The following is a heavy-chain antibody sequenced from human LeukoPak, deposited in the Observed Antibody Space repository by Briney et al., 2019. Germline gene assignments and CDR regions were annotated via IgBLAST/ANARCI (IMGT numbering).Heavy chain of an antibody. V-gene: IGHV1-69*06. CDR3: ARAGYYDSSSELRVDY. J-gene: IGHJ4*02. D-gene: IGHD3-22*01. CDR1: GGTFSSYA. Sequence: ASVKVSCKASGGTFSSYAISWVRQAPGQGLEWMGRIIPIFGTANYAQKFQGRVTITADKSTSTAYMELSSLRSEDTAVYYCARAGYYDSSSELRVDYWGQGTLVTVSS. CDR2: IIPIFGTA.